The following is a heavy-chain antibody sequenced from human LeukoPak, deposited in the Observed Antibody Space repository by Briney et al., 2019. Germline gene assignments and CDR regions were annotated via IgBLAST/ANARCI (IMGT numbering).Heavy chain of an antibody. V-gene: IGHV4-39*01. CDR1: GGSISSSSYY. Sequence: SETLSLTCSVSGGSISSSSYYWGWIRQPPGKGLEWIGSIYYSGSTYYNPSLKSRVTISVDTSKNQFSLKLSSVTAADTAVYYCARQGRAAHPWYFDLWGRGTLVTVSS. CDR3: ARQGRAAHPWYFDL. J-gene: IGHJ2*01. CDR2: IYYSGST. D-gene: IGHD3-10*01.